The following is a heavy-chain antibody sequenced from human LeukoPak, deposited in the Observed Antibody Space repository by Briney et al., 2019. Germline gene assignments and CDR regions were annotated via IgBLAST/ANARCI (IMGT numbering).Heavy chain of an antibody. CDR3: ARDPGVAGNDAFDI. Sequence: PSETLSLTCTVSGGSISSYYWSWIRQPAGKGLEWIGRIYTSGSTNYNPSLKSRVTMSVDTSKNQFSLKLSSVTAADTAVYYCARDPGVAGNDAFDIWGQGTMVTVSS. V-gene: IGHV4-4*07. CDR2: IYTSGST. D-gene: IGHD6-19*01. CDR1: GGSISSYY. J-gene: IGHJ3*02.